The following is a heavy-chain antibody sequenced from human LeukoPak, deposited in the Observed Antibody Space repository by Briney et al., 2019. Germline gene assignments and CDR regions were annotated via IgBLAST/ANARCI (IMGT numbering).Heavy chain of an antibody. CDR2: IKEDGSEE. CDR3: AKAPVTSCRGAFCYPFDY. J-gene: IGHJ4*02. CDR1: GYSISSGYY. Sequence: GTLSLTCTVSGYSISSGYYWGWIRQPPGKGLEWVANIKEDGSEEYYVDSVKGRFTISRDNAKNSLFLLMTSLRAEDAAVYYCAKAPVTSCRGAFCYPFDYWGQGTLVTVSS. V-gene: IGHV3-7*03. D-gene: IGHD2-15*01.